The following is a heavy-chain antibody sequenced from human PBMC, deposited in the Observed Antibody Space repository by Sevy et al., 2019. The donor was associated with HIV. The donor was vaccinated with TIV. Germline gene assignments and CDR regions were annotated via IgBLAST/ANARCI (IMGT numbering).Heavy chain of an antibody. D-gene: IGHD4-17*01. CDR2: IKSKTDGGTT. CDR3: TTESKIRLLSALLDF. Sequence: GGSLRLSCAASGFTFSNAWMSWVRQAPGKGLEWVGRIKSKTDGGTTDYAAPVKGRFTMSRDDSKNTLYMQMNSLKTEDISIYYCTTESKIRLLSALLDFWGQGTLVTVSS. CDR1: GFTFSNAW. J-gene: IGHJ4*01. V-gene: IGHV3-15*01.